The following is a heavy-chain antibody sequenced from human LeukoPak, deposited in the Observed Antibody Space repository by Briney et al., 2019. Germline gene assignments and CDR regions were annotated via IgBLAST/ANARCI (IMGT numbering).Heavy chain of an antibody. J-gene: IGHJ5*02. CDR2: IKQDGSEK. CDR3: ASGSRGSSSVWFDP. CDR1: GFTFSSHW. Sequence: GGSLRLSCAASGFTFSSHWMSWVRQAPGKGLEWVANIKQDGSEKYYVDSVKGRFTISRDNAKNSLYLQMNSLRAEDTAVYYCASGSRGSSSVWFDPWGQGTLVTVSS. V-gene: IGHV3-7*01. D-gene: IGHD6-6*01.